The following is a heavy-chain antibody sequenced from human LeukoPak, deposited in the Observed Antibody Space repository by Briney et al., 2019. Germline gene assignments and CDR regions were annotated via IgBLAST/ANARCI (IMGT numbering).Heavy chain of an antibody. CDR3: ARQSSGYYYGWFDP. J-gene: IGHJ5*02. V-gene: IGHV4-39*01. Sequence: PSETLSLTCTVSGGSLLDSTYYWAWIRQPPGKGLEWIATIFYTGNTHYNPSLKSRVTMSVDTVKNQFSLNLNSVTAADTAVYYCARQSSGYYYGWFDPWGRGTLVTVSS. D-gene: IGHD3-22*01. CDR2: IFYTGNT. CDR1: GGSLLDSTYY.